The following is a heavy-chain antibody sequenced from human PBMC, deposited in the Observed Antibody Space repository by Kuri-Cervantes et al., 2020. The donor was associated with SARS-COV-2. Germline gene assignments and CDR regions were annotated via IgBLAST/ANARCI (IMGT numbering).Heavy chain of an antibody. Sequence: SETLSLTCTVSGDSVDSSTKYWTWLRQPPGKELEWIGCVSYSGTTNYNPSLKSRVTMSLDTSNNQFSLKLNSVTAADTAVYYCARERDYYGSGYIWGQGTTVTVSS. CDR2: VSYSGTT. J-gene: IGHJ3*02. CDR1: GDSVDSSTKY. D-gene: IGHD3-10*01. CDR3: ARERDYYGSGYI. V-gene: IGHV4-61*01.